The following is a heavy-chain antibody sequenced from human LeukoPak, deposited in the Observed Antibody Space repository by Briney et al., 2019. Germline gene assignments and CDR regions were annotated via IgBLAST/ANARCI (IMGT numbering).Heavy chain of an antibody. CDR1: GFTFSRYE. CDR2: ISTSSSTV. V-gene: IGHV3-48*03. D-gene: IGHD2/OR15-2a*01. CDR3: AREGNNMCAFDL. J-gene: IGHJ3*01. Sequence: PGGSLRLSYAASGFTFSRYEMHWVRQAPGEGLEWVSYISTSSSTVYYADSVKGRFTISRDDAQNSLYRQMNSRGAEYTAFFYVAREGNNMCAFDLRRQGAVVTVFS.